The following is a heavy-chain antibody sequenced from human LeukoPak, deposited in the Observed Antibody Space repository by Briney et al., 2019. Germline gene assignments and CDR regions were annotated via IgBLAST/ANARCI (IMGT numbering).Heavy chain of an antibody. Sequence: GASVKVSCKASGYTFTSYGINWVRQAPGQGLEWMGWISAYNGNTNYAQKLQGRATMTTDTSTSTAYMEVSSLRFEDTAVYYCARGAYAKEELAPPGWDYWGQGTLVTVSS. J-gene: IGHJ4*02. CDR2: ISAYNGNT. CDR3: ARGAYAKEELAPPGWDY. V-gene: IGHV1-18*01. D-gene: IGHD1-26*01. CDR1: GYTFTSYG.